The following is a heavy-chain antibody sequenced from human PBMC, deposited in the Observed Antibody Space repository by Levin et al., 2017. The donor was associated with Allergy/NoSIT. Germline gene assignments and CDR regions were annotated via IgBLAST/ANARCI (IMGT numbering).Heavy chain of an antibody. V-gene: IGHV3-30-3*01. J-gene: IGHJ4*02. CDR1: GFTFISYS. D-gene: IGHD2-21*02. CDR3: ARGYYCGGDCYPGTTPPSYFDF. Sequence: PGGSLRLSCAASGFTFISYSMHWVRQGPGKGLEWVAVISYDGSNKYYADSVKGRVTISRDNSKNTLHLQMNSLRPEDTALYYCARGYYCGGDCYPGTTPPSYFDFWGQGTLVTVSS. CDR2: ISYDGSNK.